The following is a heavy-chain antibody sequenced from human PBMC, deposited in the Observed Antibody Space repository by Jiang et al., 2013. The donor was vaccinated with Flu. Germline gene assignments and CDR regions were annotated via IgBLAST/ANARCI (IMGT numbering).Heavy chain of an antibody. V-gene: IGHV3-30*04. J-gene: IGHJ4*02. CDR3: ARDFGDDGWYPYFDY. CDR2: ISSDGRNK. D-gene: IGHD6-19*01. CDR1: GFNFSSFV. Sequence: QLLESGGGVVQPGRSLRLSCAASGFNFSSFVMHWVRQAPGKGLEWVATISSDGRNKYDVDPVQGRLTISRDNSKSTLYLQMNSLRVEDTALYYCARDFGDDGWYPYFDYWGQGALVTVSS.